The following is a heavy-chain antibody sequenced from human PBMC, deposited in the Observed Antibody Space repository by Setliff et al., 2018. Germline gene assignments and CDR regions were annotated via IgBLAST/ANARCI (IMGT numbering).Heavy chain of an antibody. CDR3: AKAGGYNFAD. V-gene: IGHV4-38-2*02. Sequence: TLSLTCTVSGHSISSASYWGWIRQSPGKGLEWIATVHHSGAAPYNPSLKSRLTISVDTSKNQFSLKLSSVTAADTAVYYCAKAGGYNFADWGQGTLVTVSS. CDR2: VHHSGAA. D-gene: IGHD1-1*01. CDR1: GHSISSASY. J-gene: IGHJ4*02.